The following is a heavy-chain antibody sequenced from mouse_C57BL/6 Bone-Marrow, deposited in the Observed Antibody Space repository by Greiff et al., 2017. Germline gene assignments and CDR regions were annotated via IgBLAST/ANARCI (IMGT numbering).Heavy chain of an antibody. CDR1: GYTFTSYW. Sequence: QVQLQQPGAELVRPGSSVKLSCKASGYTFTSYWMDWVKQRPGQGLEWIGNIYPSDSETHYNQKFKDKATLTVDKSSSTAYMQLSSLTSADSAVYYCARSYSNSFAYWGQGTLVTVSA. CDR3: ARSYSNSFAY. D-gene: IGHD2-5*01. V-gene: IGHV1-61*01. J-gene: IGHJ3*01. CDR2: IYPSDSET.